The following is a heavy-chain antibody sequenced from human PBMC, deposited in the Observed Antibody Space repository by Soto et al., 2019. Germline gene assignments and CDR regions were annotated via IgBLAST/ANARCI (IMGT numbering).Heavy chain of an antibody. J-gene: IGHJ4*02. CDR2: INPSGGST. Sequence: ASVKVSCKASGYTFTSYDMHWVRQAPGQGLEWMGIINPSGGSTSYAQKFQGRVTMTRDTSTSTVYMELSSLRSEDTAVYYCARVGSGYESYDYWGQGTLVTVSS. CDR3: ARVGSGYESYDY. D-gene: IGHD5-12*01. CDR1: GYTFTSYD. V-gene: IGHV1-46*01.